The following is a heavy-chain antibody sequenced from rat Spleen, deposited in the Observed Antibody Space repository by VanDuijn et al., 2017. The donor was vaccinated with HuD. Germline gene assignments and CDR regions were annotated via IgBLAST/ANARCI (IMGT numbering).Heavy chain of an antibody. V-gene: IGHV5-29*01. CDR3: ARHRNYGGIPFDF. CDR1: GFTFSHYG. D-gene: IGHD1-11*01. Sequence: EVQLVESGGDLVQPGRSLKLTCAVSGFTFSHYGMAWVRQAPTKGLEWVATLSYDGHTTYYRDSVKGRFTISRDIAKSTLYLQMDSLGSEDTATYYCARHRNYGGIPFDFWGQGVMVTVSS. CDR2: LSYDGHTT. J-gene: IGHJ2*01.